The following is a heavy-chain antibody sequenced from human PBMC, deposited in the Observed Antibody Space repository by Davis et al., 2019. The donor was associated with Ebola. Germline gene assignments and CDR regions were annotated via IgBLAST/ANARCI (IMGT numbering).Heavy chain of an antibody. D-gene: IGHD4-17*01. V-gene: IGHV5-10-1*01. CDR2: IDPSDSYT. CDR1: GYSFTSYW. J-gene: IGHJ3*02. CDR3: ARGVHGDYDEGAFDI. Sequence: GESLKISCKGSGYSFTSYWISWVRQIPGKGLEWMGRIDPSDSYTNYSPSFQGHVTISADKSISTAYLQWSSLKASDTAMYYCARGVHGDYDEGAFDIWGQGTMVTVSS.